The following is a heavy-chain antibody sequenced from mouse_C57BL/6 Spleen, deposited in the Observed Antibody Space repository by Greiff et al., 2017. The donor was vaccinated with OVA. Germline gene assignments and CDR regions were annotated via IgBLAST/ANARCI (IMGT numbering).Heavy chain of an antibody. CDR3: TQFHYDGYYH. V-gene: IGHV14-1*01. D-gene: IGHD2-3*01. J-gene: IGHJ2*01. CDR2: IDPEDGDT. CDR1: GFNIKDYY. Sequence: EVQLQQSGAELVRPGASVKLSCTASGFNIKDYYMHWVKQRPEQGLEWIGRIDPEDGDTEYAPKFQGKATMTADTSSNTAYLLLRSLTSEDTAVYYCTQFHYDGYYHWGQGTTLTVSS.